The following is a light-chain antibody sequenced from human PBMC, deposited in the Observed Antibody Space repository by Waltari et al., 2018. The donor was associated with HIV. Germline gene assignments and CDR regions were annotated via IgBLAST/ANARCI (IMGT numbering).Light chain of an antibody. CDR3: QQYLTFSRT. J-gene: IGKJ1*01. V-gene: IGKV1-5*03. CDR1: QSVSSS. CDR2: KAS. Sequence: DTQMTQSPPTLSASVGARVTITCRASQSVSSSLAWYQQKPGKAPNLVIFKASSLHNGVPPRFSGSGSGTDFTLTISGLQPDDFATYYCQQYLTFSRTFGQGTQV.